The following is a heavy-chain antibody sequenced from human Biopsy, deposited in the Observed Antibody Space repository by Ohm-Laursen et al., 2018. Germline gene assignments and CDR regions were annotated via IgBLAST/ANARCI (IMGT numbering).Heavy chain of an antibody. D-gene: IGHD3-10*01. J-gene: IGHJ3*02. V-gene: IGHV3-9*01. Sequence: SLRLSCAASGFSFDDFAMHWVRQSPGKGLEWVAGIDWNSRNINYGDSVKGRFTISRDNSKNTLDLQMNSLRAEDTAVYYCATSTMVRSSGHAFDIWGQGTVVTVS. CDR3: ATSTMVRSSGHAFDI. CDR2: IDWNSRNI. CDR1: GFSFDDFA.